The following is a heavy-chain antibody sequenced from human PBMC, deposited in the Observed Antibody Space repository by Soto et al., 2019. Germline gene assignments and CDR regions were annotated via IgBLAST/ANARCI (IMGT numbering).Heavy chain of an antibody. Sequence: SETLSLTCTISGGSFGTNYWSWIRQAPGKGLEWIGYTYHTGSTKYNPSLKSRATIPVDTSKNQFSLALNSAAAADTAVYYCATDSAGRGHFDPWGQGILVTVSS. CDR1: GGSFGTNY. CDR3: ATDSAGRGHFDP. D-gene: IGHD3-10*01. V-gene: IGHV4-59*13. CDR2: TYHTGST. J-gene: IGHJ5*02.